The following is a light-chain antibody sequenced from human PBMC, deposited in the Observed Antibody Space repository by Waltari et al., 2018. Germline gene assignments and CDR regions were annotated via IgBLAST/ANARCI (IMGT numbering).Light chain of an antibody. J-gene: IGLJ3*02. CDR3: CSYSPSSAM. V-gene: IGLV2-23*01. CDR1: RSDIGSRNF. Sequence: QSALTQPASVSGSPGQSITISCSGTRSDIGSRNFVSWYQQPAGKGPKLIIYEGNRRPSGISCRFFGSTSDNTSSLTISGLQADDEANYYCCSYSPSSAMFGGGTKGTVL. CDR2: EGN.